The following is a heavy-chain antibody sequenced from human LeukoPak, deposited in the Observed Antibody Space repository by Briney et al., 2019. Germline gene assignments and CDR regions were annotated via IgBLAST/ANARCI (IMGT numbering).Heavy chain of an antibody. CDR1: GGSISNYY. D-gene: IGHD3-3*01. V-gene: IGHV4-59*01. CDR3: ARESETGYYYYMDV. Sequence: PSGTLSLTCTVSGGSISNYYWSWIRQPPGKGLEWIGYIYYSGSTNYNPSLKSRVTISVDTSKNQFSLKLSSVTAADTAVYYCARESETGYYYYMDVWGKGTTVTVSS. CDR2: IYYSGST. J-gene: IGHJ6*03.